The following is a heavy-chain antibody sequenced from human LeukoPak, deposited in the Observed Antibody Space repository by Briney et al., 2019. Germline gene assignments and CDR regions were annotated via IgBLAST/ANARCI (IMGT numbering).Heavy chain of an antibody. CDR1: GFNFSNYW. CDR2: IKSDGSTT. J-gene: IGHJ4*02. V-gene: IGHV3-74*01. Sequence: GGSLRLSCAASGFNFSNYWMHWVRQAPGKGLVWVSRIKSDGSTTAHADSVKGRFTISRDNAKNALYLQMNSLRAEDTAVYHCARDWGYSYGLDYWGQGTLVTVSS. D-gene: IGHD5-18*01. CDR3: ARDWGYSYGLDY.